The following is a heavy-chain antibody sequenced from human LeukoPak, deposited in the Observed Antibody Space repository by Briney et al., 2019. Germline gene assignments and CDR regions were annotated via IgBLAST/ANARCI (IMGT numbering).Heavy chain of an antibody. Sequence: PGGSLRLSCAASGFTFSNYAINWVRQAPGKGLEWVSVISGSGDNTNYADPVKSRFTISRDNSKNTLYVQMNSLRAEDTAVYYCAKNMGYGGNSAFDICGQGTMVTVSS. CDR3: AKNMGYGGNSAFDI. J-gene: IGHJ3*02. D-gene: IGHD4-23*01. CDR2: ISGSGDNT. CDR1: GFTFSNYA. V-gene: IGHV3-23*01.